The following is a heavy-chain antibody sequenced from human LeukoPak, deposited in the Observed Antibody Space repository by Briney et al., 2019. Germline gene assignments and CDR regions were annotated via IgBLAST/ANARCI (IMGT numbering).Heavy chain of an antibody. J-gene: IGHJ6*02. CDR2: IYYSGST. CDR3: AMDLAYCGGDCYRPYYYYGMDV. D-gene: IGHD2-21*02. CDR1: GGSISSYY. Sequence: SETLSLTCTVSGGSISSYYWSWIRQPPGKGLEWIGYIYYSGSTNYNPSLKSRVTISVDTSKNQSSLKLSSVTAADTAVYYCAMDLAYCGGDCYRPYYYYGMDVWGQGTTVTVSS. V-gene: IGHV4-59*01.